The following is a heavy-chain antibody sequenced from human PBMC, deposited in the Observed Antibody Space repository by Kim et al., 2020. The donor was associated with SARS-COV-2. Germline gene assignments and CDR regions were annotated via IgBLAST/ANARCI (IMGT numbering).Heavy chain of an antibody. D-gene: IGHD3-9*01. CDR2: IYYSGST. CDR3: ARSYDILTGYPNWFDP. Sequence: SETLSHTCTVSGGSISSYYWSWIRQPPGKGLEWIGYIYYSGSTNYNPSLKSRVTISVDTSKNQFSLKLSSVTAADTAVYYCARSYDILTGYPNWFDPWGQGTLVTVSS. J-gene: IGHJ5*02. CDR1: GGSISSYY. V-gene: IGHV4-59*08.